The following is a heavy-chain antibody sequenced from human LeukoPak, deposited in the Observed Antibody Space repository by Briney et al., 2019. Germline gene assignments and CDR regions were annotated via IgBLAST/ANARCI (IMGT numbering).Heavy chain of an antibody. CDR3: AKFFYDTVAGFYFDY. CDR1: GFTFSSYG. J-gene: IGHJ4*02. Sequence: GGSLRLSCAASGFTFSSYGMHWVRQAPGKGLEWVAFIRYDGSNKYYADSVKGRFTISRDNSKNTLYLQMNSLRAEDTAVYYCAKFFYDTVAGFYFDYWGQGTLVTVSS. CDR2: IRYDGSNK. D-gene: IGHD6-19*01. V-gene: IGHV3-30*02.